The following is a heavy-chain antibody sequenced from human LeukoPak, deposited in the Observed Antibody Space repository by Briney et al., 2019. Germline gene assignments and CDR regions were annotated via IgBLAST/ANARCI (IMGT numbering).Heavy chain of an antibody. D-gene: IGHD3-10*01. V-gene: IGHV3-15*01. CDR3: TTDKRFGGTFN. Sequence: GGSLRLSCAASGFTFSIAWMTWVRQAPGKGLEWVGRIKSKTDGGTTDYAAPVKGRFTISRDDSKNTLYLQMNSLKTEDTAVYYCTTDKRFGGTFNWGQGTLVTVSS. J-gene: IGHJ4*02. CDR1: GFTFSIAW. CDR2: IKSKTDGGTT.